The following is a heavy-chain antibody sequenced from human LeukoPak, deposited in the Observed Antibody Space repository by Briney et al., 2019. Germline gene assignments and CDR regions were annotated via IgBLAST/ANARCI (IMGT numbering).Heavy chain of an antibody. D-gene: IGHD3-22*01. Sequence: TGGSLRLSCAASGFTFSSYAMSWVRQAPGKWLEWVSAISGSGGSTYYADSVKGRFTISRDNSKNTLYLQMNSLRAEDTAVYYCAKDSKAYYYDSSGTPDIWGQGTMVTVSS. CDR2: ISGSGGST. CDR3: AKDSKAYYYDSSGTPDI. V-gene: IGHV3-23*01. J-gene: IGHJ3*02. CDR1: GFTFSSYA.